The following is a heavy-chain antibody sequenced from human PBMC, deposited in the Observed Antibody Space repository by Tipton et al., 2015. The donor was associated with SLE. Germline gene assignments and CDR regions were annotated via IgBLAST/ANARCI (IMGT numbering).Heavy chain of an antibody. CDR1: GGSISSYY. D-gene: IGHD2-2*01. J-gene: IGHJ5*02. CDR3: ARGYRSSTSCYGVWFDP. Sequence: TLSLTCTVSGGSISSYYWSWIRQPPGKGLEWIGYIYYSGSTNYNPSLKSRVTISVDTSKNQFSLKLSSVTAADTAVYYCARGYRSSTSCYGVWFDPWGQGTLVTVSS. CDR2: IYYSGST. V-gene: IGHV4-59*01.